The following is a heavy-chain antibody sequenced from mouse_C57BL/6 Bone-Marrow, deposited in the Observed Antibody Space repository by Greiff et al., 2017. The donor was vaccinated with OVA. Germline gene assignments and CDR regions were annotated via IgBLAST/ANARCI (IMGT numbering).Heavy chain of an antibody. D-gene: IGHD2-2*01. CDR2: IRNKANNHAT. Sequence: DVKLVESGGGLVQPGGSMKLSCAASGFTFRDAWMDWVRQSPEKGLEWVAEIRNKANNHATYYAESVKGRFTISRDDSKSRVYLQMNSLRAEDTGMYYGTRPNGYLAWFAYWGQGTLVTVSA. V-gene: IGHV6-6*01. J-gene: IGHJ3*01. CDR1: GFTFRDAW. CDR3: TRPNGYLAWFAY.